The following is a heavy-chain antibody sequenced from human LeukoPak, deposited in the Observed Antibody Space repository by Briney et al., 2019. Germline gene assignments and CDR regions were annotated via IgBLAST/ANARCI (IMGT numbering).Heavy chain of an antibody. J-gene: IGHJ4*02. V-gene: IGHV5-51*01. CDR2: IYPGDSDT. D-gene: IGHD3-3*01. Sequence: HGESLKISCKGSGYTFTNYWIGWVRRMPGKGLEWMGIIYPGDSDTRYSPSFQGQVTISADKSISTAYLQWSSLKASDTAMYYCACHIWSGSYYFDYWGQGTQVTVSS. CDR1: GYTFTNYW. CDR3: ACHIWSGSYYFDY.